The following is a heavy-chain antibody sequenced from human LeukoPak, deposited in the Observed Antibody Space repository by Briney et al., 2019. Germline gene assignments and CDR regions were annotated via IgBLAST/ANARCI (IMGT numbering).Heavy chain of an antibody. CDR2: INAGNGNT. CDR3: ARDNDFWSGYSEGGNWFEP. V-gene: IGHV1-3*01. CDR1: GYTFTSYA. D-gene: IGHD3-3*01. J-gene: IGHJ5*02. Sequence: VASVKVSCKASGYTFTSYAMHWVRQAPGQRLEWMGWINAGNGNTKYSQKFQGRVTITRDTSASTAYMELSSLRSEDTAVYYCARDNDFWSGYSEGGNWFEPWGQGTLVTVSS.